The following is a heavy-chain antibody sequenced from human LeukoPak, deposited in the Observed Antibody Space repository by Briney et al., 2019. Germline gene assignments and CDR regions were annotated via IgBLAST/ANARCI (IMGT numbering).Heavy chain of an antibody. CDR1: GFTFSSYA. CDR2: ISYDGSNK. V-gene: IGHV3-30-3*01. J-gene: IGHJ4*02. D-gene: IGHD3-9*01. Sequence: GGSLRLSCAASGFTFSSYAMHWVRQAPGKGLEWVAVISYDGSNKYYADSVKGRFTISRDNSKNTLYLQMNSLRAEDTAVYYCARDTYYDILTAFDYWGQGTLVTVSS. CDR3: ARDTYYDILTAFDY.